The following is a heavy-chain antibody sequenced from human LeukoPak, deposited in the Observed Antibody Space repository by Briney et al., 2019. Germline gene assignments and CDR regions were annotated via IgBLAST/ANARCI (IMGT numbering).Heavy chain of an antibody. V-gene: IGHV3-53*01. Sequence: GGSLRLSCAASGLTVSSNHMSWVRQAPGKGLEWVSVIYSGGSTYYADSVKGRFTISRDNSKNTLYLQMNSLRAEDTAVYYCASRYCSGGSCYSVYFQHWGQGTLVTVSS. D-gene: IGHD2-15*01. J-gene: IGHJ1*01. CDR1: GLTVSSNH. CDR3: ASRYCSGGSCYSVYFQH. CDR2: IYSGGST.